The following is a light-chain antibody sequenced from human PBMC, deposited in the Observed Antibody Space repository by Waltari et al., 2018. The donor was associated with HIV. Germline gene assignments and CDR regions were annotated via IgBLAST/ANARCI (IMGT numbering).Light chain of an antibody. CDR1: SSDFGCYNL. V-gene: IGLV2-23*01. CDR2: EGS. J-gene: IGLJ3*02. Sequence: QSALTQPASVSGSPGQSITISCTGTSSDFGCYNLVSWYQQQPGKAPKLMIYEGSKRPSGVSNRFSGSKSGNTASLTISGLQAEDEADYYCCSYAGSSTWVFGGGTKLTVL. CDR3: CSYAGSSTWV.